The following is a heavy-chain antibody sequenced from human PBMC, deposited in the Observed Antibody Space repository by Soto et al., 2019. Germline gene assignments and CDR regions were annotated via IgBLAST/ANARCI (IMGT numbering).Heavy chain of an antibody. Sequence: GGSLRLSCAASGFTFSSYAMSWVRQAPGKGLEWVSAISGSGGSTYYADSVKGRFTISRDNSKNTLYLQMNSLRAEDTAVYYCAKDTYYDFWSGYSTPQFFDYWGQGTLVTVSS. CDR2: ISGSGGST. D-gene: IGHD3-3*01. CDR1: GFTFSSYA. J-gene: IGHJ4*02. V-gene: IGHV3-23*01. CDR3: AKDTYYDFWSGYSTPQFFDY.